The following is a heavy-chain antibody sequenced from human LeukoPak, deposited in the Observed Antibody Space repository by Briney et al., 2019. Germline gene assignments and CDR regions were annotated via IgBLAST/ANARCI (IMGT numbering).Heavy chain of an antibody. Sequence: GASVKVSCKASGYTFTGYYMHWVRQAPGQGLEWMGWINPNSGGTNYAQKFQGRVTMTRDTSISTAYMELSRLRSDDTAVYYCARDYGYYGSGSYGGPYYYYYYMDVWGKGTTVTISS. J-gene: IGHJ6*03. V-gene: IGHV1-2*02. CDR1: GYTFTGYY. CDR2: INPNSGGT. D-gene: IGHD3-10*01. CDR3: ARDYGYYGSGSYGGPYYYYYYMDV.